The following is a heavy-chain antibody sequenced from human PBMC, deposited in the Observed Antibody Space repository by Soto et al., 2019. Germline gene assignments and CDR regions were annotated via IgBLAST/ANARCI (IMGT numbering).Heavy chain of an antibody. CDR3: ASYYYDTSGYKYSGLRQFDF. Sequence: RGSLRLSCAASGFTCSIYAMTWVRQAPGKGQEWVSTISGSGADTYYADSVKGRFAISRDNSENTLYLQMNSLRAEDTALYYCASYYYDTSGYKYSGLRQFDFWGQGTLVTVSS. V-gene: IGHV3-23*01. D-gene: IGHD3-22*01. J-gene: IGHJ4*02. CDR1: GFTCSIYA. CDR2: ISGSGADT.